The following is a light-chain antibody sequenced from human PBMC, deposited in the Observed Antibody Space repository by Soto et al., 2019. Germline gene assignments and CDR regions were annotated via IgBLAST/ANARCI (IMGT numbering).Light chain of an antibody. V-gene: IGLV2-14*01. Sequence: QSVRTQPASVSGSPGQSITISCTGTSSDVGGYKHVAWYQQHPGKAPKLMIYEVSNRPSGVSNRFSASKSGNTASLTISGLQAEDEADYFCSSYTSGATLVFGGGTKLTVL. CDR3: SSYTSGATLV. J-gene: IGLJ2*01. CDR1: SSDVGGYKH. CDR2: EVS.